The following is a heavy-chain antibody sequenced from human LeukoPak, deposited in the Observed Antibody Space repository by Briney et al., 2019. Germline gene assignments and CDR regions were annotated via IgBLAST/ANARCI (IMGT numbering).Heavy chain of an antibody. CDR3: ARGYQLPYNWFDP. CDR2: IYYSGST. V-gene: IGHV4-31*03. D-gene: IGHD2-2*01. J-gene: IGHJ5*02. CDR1: GGSISSGDYY. Sequence: SETLSPTCTVSGGSISSGDYYWSWIRQHPGKGLEWIGYIYYSGSTYYNPSLKSRVTISVDTSKNQFSLKLRSVTAADTAVYYCARGYQLPYNWFDPWGQGTLVTVSS.